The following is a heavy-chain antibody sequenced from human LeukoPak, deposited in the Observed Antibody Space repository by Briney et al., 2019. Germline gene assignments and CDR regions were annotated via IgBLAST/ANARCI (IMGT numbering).Heavy chain of an antibody. D-gene: IGHD5-24*01. CDR3: ARGRDGYNWAFDS. J-gene: IGHJ4*02. V-gene: IGHV4-59*01. CDR1: GGSISSYY. Sequence: SETLSLTCTVSGGSISSYYWSWIRQPAGKGLEWIGYIYYSGSTNYNPSLKSRVTISVDTSKNQFSLKLSSVTATDTAVYYCARGRDGYNWAFDSWGQGTLVTVSS. CDR2: IYYSGST.